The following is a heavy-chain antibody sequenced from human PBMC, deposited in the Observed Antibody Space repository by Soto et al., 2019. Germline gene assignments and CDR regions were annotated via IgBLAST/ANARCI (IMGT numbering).Heavy chain of an antibody. J-gene: IGHJ5*02. V-gene: IGHV3-23*01. D-gene: IGHD3-10*01. Sequence: EVQLLESGGGLVQPGGSLRLSGAACGFTFSSYAMSWIRQAPGKGLEWVSAISGSGGSTYYADSVKGRFTISRDNSKNTLYLQMNSLRAEDTAVYYCAKGTYYYGSPNWFDPWGQGTLVTVSS. CDR3: AKGTYYYGSPNWFDP. CDR1: GFTFSSYA. CDR2: ISGSGGST.